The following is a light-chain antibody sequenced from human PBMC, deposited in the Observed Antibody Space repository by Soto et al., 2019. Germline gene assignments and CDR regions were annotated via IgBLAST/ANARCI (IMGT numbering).Light chain of an antibody. J-gene: IGLJ2*01. V-gene: IGLV2-8*01. Sequence: QSVLTQPPSASGSPGQSVTISCTGTSSDVGGYNYVSWYQQYPGKAPKLMIFEVSKRSSVVPGRFSGSKSGNTASLTVSGLQSEDEADYYCSSYAGSNNYVVFGGGTKVTVL. CDR2: EVS. CDR1: SSDVGGYNY. CDR3: SSYAGSNNYVV.